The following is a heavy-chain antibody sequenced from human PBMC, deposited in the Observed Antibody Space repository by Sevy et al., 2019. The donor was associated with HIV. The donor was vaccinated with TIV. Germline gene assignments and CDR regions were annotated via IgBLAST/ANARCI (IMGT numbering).Heavy chain of an antibody. J-gene: IGHJ3*02. CDR3: ARDHPVFRDGSGSYLSHSHDAFDI. V-gene: IGHV6-1*01. CDR2: TYYRSKWYN. CDR1: GDSVSSNSAA. D-gene: IGHD3-10*01. Sequence: KQSQTLSLTCAISGDSVSSNSAAWNWIRQSPSRGLEWLGRTYYRSKWYNDYAVSVKSRITINPDTSKNQFSLQLNSVTPEDTAVYYCARDHPVFRDGSGSYLSHSHDAFDIWGQGTMVTVSS.